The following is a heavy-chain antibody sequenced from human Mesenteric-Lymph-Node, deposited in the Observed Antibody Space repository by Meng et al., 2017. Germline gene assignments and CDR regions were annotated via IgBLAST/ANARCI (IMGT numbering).Heavy chain of an antibody. CDR3: ARDRTTGRYFDY. D-gene: IGHD4-11*01. J-gene: IGHJ4*02. CDR1: GGSISSGDYY. Sequence: VELQESGPGLVKPSQTLSLTCTVSGGSISSGDYYWSWIRQPPGKGLEWIGYIYYSGSTYYNPSLKSRVTISVDTSKNQFSLKLSSVTAADTAVYYRARDRTTGRYFDYWGQGTLVTVSS. CDR2: IYYSGST. V-gene: IGHV4-30-4*01.